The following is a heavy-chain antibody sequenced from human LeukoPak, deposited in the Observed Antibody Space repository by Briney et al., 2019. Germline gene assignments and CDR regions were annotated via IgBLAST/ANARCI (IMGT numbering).Heavy chain of an antibody. Sequence: PGGSLRLSCAASGFTFSSYWMSWVRQAPGKGLEWVANIKQDGSEKYYVDSVKGRFTISRDNAKNSLYLQMNSLRAEDTAVYYCARGVDFWSDDEPPQDYWGQGTLVTVSS. J-gene: IGHJ4*02. CDR1: GFTFSSYW. CDR3: ARGVDFWSDDEPPQDY. CDR2: IKQDGSEK. D-gene: IGHD3-3*01. V-gene: IGHV3-7*01.